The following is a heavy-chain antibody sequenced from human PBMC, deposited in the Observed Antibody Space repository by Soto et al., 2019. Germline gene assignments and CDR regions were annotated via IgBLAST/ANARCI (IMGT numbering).Heavy chain of an antibody. Sequence: GGSLRLSCAASGFTFSSYGMHWVRQAPGKGLEWVAVIWYDGSNKYYADSVKGRFTISRDNSKNTLYLQMNSLRAEDTAVYYCARCFDWLEYHYGMDVWGQGTTVTVSS. CDR2: IWYDGSNK. CDR1: GFTFSSYG. CDR3: ARCFDWLEYHYGMDV. V-gene: IGHV3-33*01. D-gene: IGHD3-9*01. J-gene: IGHJ6*02.